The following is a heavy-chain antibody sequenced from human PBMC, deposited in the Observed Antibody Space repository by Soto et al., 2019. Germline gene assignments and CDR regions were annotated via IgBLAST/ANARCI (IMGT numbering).Heavy chain of an antibody. CDR3: AKPLDYDSSGQYYFDY. Sequence: HPGGSLRLSCAASGFTFSSYAMSWVRQAPGKGLEWVSAISGSGGSTYYADSVKGRFTISRDNSKNTLYLQMNSLRAEDTAVYYCAKPLDYDSSGQYYFDYWGQGTLVTVSS. CDR1: GFTFSSYA. J-gene: IGHJ4*02. D-gene: IGHD3-22*01. V-gene: IGHV3-23*01. CDR2: ISGSGGST.